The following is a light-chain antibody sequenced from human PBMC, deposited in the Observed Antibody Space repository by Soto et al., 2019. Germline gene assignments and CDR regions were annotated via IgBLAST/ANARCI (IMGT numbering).Light chain of an antibody. CDR2: GNS. J-gene: IGLJ1*01. CDR1: SSNIGAGYD. Sequence: QSVLTQPPSVSGAPGQRVTISCTGSSSNIGAGYDVHWYQQLPGTAPKLLIYGNSNRPSGVPDRFSGSKSGTSASLAITGLQAEDEADYYCQSYDSSLRSVFGTGTKLTVL. CDR3: QSYDSSLRSV. V-gene: IGLV1-40*01.